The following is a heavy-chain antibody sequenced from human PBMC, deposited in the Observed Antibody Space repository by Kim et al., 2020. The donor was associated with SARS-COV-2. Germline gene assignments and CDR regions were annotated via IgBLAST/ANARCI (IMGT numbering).Heavy chain of an antibody. D-gene: IGHD5-18*01. Sequence: SLKSRVTISVDTSKNQFSLKLSSVTAADTAVYYCARGLRGYSYGQNGMDVWGQGTTVTVSS. CDR3: ARGLRGYSYGQNGMDV. J-gene: IGHJ6*02. V-gene: IGHV4-34*01.